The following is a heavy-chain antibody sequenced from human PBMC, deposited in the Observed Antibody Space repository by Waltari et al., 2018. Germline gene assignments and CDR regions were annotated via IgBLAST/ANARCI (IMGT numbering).Heavy chain of an antibody. CDR2: IYHSGST. J-gene: IGHJ4*02. CDR3: ARDYAFDY. CDR1: GYSISSGYY. Sequence: QVQLQESGPGLVKPSETLSLTCAVSGYSISSGYYWGGIRQPPGKGLEWIGSIYHSGSTYYNPSLKSRVTISVDTSKNQFSLKLGSVTAADTAGYYCARDYAFDYWGQGTLVTVSS. V-gene: IGHV4-38-2*01. D-gene: IGHD4-17*01.